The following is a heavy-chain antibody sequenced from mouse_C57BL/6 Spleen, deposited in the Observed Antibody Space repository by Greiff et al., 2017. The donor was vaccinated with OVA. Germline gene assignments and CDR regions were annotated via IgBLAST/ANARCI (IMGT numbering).Heavy chain of an antibody. Sequence: EVKLVEPGEGLVKPGGSLKLSCAASGFTFSSYAMSWVRQTPEKRLEWVAYISSGGDYIYYADTVKGRFTISRDNARNTLYLQMSSLKSEDTAMYYCTRDQGDYYGSSYWYFDVWGTGTTVTVSS. J-gene: IGHJ1*03. D-gene: IGHD1-1*01. CDR2: ISSGGDYI. CDR3: TRDQGDYYGSSYWYFDV. CDR1: GFTFSSYA. V-gene: IGHV5-9-1*02.